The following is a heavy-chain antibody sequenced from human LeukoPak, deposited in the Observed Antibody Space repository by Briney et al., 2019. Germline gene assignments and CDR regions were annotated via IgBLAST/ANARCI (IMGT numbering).Heavy chain of an antibody. CDR1: GFTFSSYA. J-gene: IGHJ4*02. Sequence: GGSLRLSCAASGFTFSSYAMSWVRQAPGKGLEWVSAISGSGGSTYYADSVKGRFTISRDNSKNTLHLQMNSLRAEDTAVYYCAKDYYYGSGSYLDYWGQGTLVTVSS. CDR2: ISGSGGST. D-gene: IGHD3-10*01. CDR3: AKDYYYGSGSYLDY. V-gene: IGHV3-23*01.